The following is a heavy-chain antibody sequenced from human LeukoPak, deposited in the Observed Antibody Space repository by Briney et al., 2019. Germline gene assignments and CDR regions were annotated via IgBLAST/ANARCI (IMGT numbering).Heavy chain of an antibody. CDR2: INPSGGNT. J-gene: IGHJ4*02. CDR3: ATPGDYGDYVVY. V-gene: IGHV1-46*01. CDR1: GYTFTSYY. Sequence: ASVKVSCKASGYTFTSYYMHWVRQAPGQGLEWMGIINPSGGNTNYAQKFQGRVTMTRDMSTSTVYMELSSLRSEDTAVYYCATPGDYGDYVVYWGQGTLVTVSS. D-gene: IGHD4-17*01.